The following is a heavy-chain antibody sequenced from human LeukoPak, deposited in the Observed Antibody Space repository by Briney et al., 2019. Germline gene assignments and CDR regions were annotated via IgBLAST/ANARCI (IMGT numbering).Heavy chain of an antibody. CDR3: ARVLRYFDWPDY. Sequence: ASVKVSCKASGYTFTGYYMHWVRQAPGQGLEWMGWINPKSGGTNYAQKFQGWVTMTRDTSISTAYMELSRLRSDDTAVYYCARVLRYFDWPDYWGQGTLVTASS. J-gene: IGHJ4*02. CDR2: INPKSGGT. CDR1: GYTFTGYY. D-gene: IGHD3-9*01. V-gene: IGHV1-2*04.